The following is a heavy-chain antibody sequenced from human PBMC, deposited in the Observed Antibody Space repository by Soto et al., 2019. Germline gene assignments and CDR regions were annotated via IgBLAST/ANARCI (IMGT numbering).Heavy chain of an antibody. Sequence: GGSLRLSCAASGFTFSSYSMNWVRQAPGKGLEWVSSISSSSSYIYYADSVKGRFTISRDNAKNSLYLQMNSLRAEDTAVYYCARDGGPHKTTVTTIDYWGQGTLVTVSS. CDR3: ARDGGPHKTTVTTIDY. CDR1: GFTFSSYS. CDR2: ISSSSSYI. V-gene: IGHV3-21*01. J-gene: IGHJ4*02. D-gene: IGHD4-17*01.